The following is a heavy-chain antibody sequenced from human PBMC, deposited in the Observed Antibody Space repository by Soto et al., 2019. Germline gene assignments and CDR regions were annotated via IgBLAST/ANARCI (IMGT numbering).Heavy chain of an antibody. Sequence: PLQTLSLTCAISGDSVSNNSAAWNWIRQSPSRGLEWLGRTYYRSKWFNNYALSVKGRITINPDTSKNQFSLQLNSVTPEDTAVYYSEREGRLADAIFHNCFDPWGQGTLVTVSS. CDR2: TYYRSKWFN. J-gene: IGHJ5*02. D-gene: IGHD3-3*02. CDR1: GDSVSNNSAA. V-gene: IGHV6-1*01. CDR3: EREGRLADAIFHNCFDP.